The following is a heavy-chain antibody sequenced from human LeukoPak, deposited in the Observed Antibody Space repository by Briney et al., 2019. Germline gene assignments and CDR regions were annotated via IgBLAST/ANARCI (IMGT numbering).Heavy chain of an antibody. Sequence: GESLKISCKASGYSFTSYWIGWVRQMPGKGLEWMGIIDPSDSGTRYTPSFQGQVTISADKSLSTAYLQWNSLKASATAMYYCARQTAMGRSGDYWGQGTLVTVSS. CDR3: ARQTAMGRSGDY. CDR1: GYSFTSYW. V-gene: IGHV5-51*01. D-gene: IGHD5-18*01. CDR2: IDPSDSGT. J-gene: IGHJ4*02.